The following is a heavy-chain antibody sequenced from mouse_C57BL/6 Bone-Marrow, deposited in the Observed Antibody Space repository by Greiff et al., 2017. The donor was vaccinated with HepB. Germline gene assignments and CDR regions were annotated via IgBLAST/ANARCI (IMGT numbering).Heavy chain of an antibody. CDR1: GYAFSSSW. V-gene: IGHV1-82*01. D-gene: IGHD1-2*01. CDR3: ARGTTASPSFAY. CDR2: IYPGDGDT. Sequence: QVQLQQSGPELVKPGASVKISCKASGYAFSSSWMNWVKQRPGKGLEWIGRIYPGDGDTNYNGKFKGKATLTADKSTSTAYKQLSSLTSEDAAVYFCARGTTASPSFAYWGQGTLVTVSA. J-gene: IGHJ3*01.